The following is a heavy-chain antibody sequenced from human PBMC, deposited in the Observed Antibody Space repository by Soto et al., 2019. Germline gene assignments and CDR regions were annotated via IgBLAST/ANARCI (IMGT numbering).Heavy chain of an antibody. D-gene: IGHD4-17*01. Sequence: SETLSLTCTVSGGSISSYYWSWIRQPPGKGLEWIGYIYYSGSTNYNPSLKSRVTISVDTSKNQFSLKLSSVTAADTAVYYCAKGTVDGDYPYYYYYYMDVWGKGTTVTVSS. CDR2: IYYSGST. CDR1: GGSISSYY. CDR3: AKGTVDGDYPYYYYYYMDV. J-gene: IGHJ6*03. V-gene: IGHV4-59*01.